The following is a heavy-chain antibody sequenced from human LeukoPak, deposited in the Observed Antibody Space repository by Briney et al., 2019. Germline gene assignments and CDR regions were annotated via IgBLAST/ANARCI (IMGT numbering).Heavy chain of an antibody. CDR1: GFTFSSYA. CDR2: ISYDGSNK. J-gene: IGHJ4*02. D-gene: IGHD3-10*01. V-gene: IGHV3-30-3*02. Sequence: GRSLRLSCAASGFTFSSYAMHWVRQAPGKGLEWVAVISYDGSNKYYADSVKGRFTISRDNSKNTLYLQMNSLRAEDTAVYYCAKPINPKVRGLEGWGQGTLVTVSS. CDR3: AKPINPKVRGLEG.